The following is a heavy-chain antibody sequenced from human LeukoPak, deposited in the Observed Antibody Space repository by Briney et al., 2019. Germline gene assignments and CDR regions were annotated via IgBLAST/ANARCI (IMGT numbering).Heavy chain of an antibody. CDR1: GYTFTGYY. CDR2: INPNSGGT. CDR3: ARDGQLLWFGELSGWFDP. V-gene: IGHV1-2*02. J-gene: IGHJ5*02. D-gene: IGHD3-10*01. Sequence: GASVKVSCKASGYTFTGYYMHWVRQAPGQGLEWMGWINPNSGGTNYAQKFQGRVTMTRDTSISTAYMELSRLRSDDTAVYYCARDGQLLWFGELSGWFDPWGQGTLVTVSS.